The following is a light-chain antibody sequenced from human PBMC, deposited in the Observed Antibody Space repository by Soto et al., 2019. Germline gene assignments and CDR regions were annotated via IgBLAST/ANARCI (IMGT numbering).Light chain of an antibody. Sequence: QPVLTQPPSASGTPGQRVTISCSGSSSNIGSNYVYWYQQLPGTAPKLLIYRNNQRPSGVPDRFSGSKSGTSASLAISGLRSEDEADYYCAAWDDSRSAVVFGGGTKLTVL. CDR1: SSNIGSNY. CDR3: AAWDDSRSAVV. CDR2: RNN. J-gene: IGLJ2*01. V-gene: IGLV1-47*01.